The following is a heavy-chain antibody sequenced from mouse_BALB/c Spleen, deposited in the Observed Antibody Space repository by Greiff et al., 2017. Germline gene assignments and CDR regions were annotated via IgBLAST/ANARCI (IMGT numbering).Heavy chain of an antibody. CDR1: GFTFNTYA. V-gene: IGHV10-1*02. Sequence: DVQLQVSGGGLVQPKGSLKLSCAASGFTFNTYAMNWVRQAPGKGLEWVARIRSKSNNYATYYADSVKDRFTISRDDSQSMLYLQMNNLKTEDTAMYYCVRHSNYGSTIFAYWGQGTLVTVSA. D-gene: IGHD1-1*01. CDR2: IRSKSNNYAT. J-gene: IGHJ3*01. CDR3: VRHSNYGSTIFAY.